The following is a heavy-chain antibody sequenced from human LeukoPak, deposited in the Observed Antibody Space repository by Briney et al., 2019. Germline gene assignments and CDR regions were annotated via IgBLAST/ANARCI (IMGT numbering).Heavy chain of an antibody. V-gene: IGHV4-4*07. Sequence: PSETLSLTCSVSDGSMISYHWSWIRQPAGKGLEWIGRIYTTGSTDYNPSLMSRVTMSVDTSKNQFSLKLRSVTAADTAVYYCARDLMDTAMVHEPGYWGQGTLVTVSS. CDR2: IYTTGST. CDR3: ARDLMDTAMVHEPGY. D-gene: IGHD5-18*01. J-gene: IGHJ4*02. CDR1: DGSMISYH.